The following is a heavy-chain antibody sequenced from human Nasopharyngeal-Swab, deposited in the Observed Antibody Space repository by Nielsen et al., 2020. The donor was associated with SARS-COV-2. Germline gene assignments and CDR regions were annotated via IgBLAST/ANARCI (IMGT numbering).Heavy chain of an antibody. J-gene: IGHJ3*02. CDR1: GFTFSSYA. V-gene: IGHV3-23*01. CDR2: ISGSGGST. Sequence: GESLKISCAASGFTFSSYAMSWVRQVPGKGLEWVSGISGSGGSTYYADSVKGRFTISRDNSKNTLYLQMNSLRAEDTAVYYCAKDYCSSTSCYPAFDIWGQGTMVTVSS. CDR3: AKDYCSSTSCYPAFDI. D-gene: IGHD2-2*01.